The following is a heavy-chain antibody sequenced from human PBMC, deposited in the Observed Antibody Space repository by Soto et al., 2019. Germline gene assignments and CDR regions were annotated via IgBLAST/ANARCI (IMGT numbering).Heavy chain of an antibody. CDR1: GFTFSSYA. V-gene: IGHV3-30-3*01. Sequence: PGGSLRLSCAASGFTFSSYAMHWVRQAPGKGLEWVSVISYDGSNKYYADSVKGRFTISRDNSKNTLYLQMNSLRAEDTAVYYCASSDRQLLSDPLFDYWGQGTLVTVPS. CDR3: ASSDRQLLSDPLFDY. J-gene: IGHJ4*02. CDR2: ISYDGSNK. D-gene: IGHD2-21*01.